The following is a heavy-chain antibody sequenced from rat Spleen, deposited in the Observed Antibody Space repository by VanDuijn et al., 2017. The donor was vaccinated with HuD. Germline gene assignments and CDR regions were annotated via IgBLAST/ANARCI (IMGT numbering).Heavy chain of an antibody. Sequence: EVQLVESGGDLVQPGRSLKLSCVASGFTFKNYWMTWIRQAPGKGLEWVASIINTGDSTYYPDSVKGRFTISRDNTKSTLYLQMDSLRAEDTATYYCAAHGPRISRFAYWGQGSLVTVSS. D-gene: IGHD2-7*01. J-gene: IGHJ3*01. V-gene: IGHV5-31*01. CDR2: IINTGDST. CDR1: GFTFKNYW. CDR3: AAHGPRISRFAY.